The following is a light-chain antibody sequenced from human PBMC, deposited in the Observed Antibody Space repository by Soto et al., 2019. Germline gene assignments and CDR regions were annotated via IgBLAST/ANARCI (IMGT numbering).Light chain of an antibody. CDR3: CSYAGSSFYV. V-gene: IGLV2-23*01. CDR2: EGT. J-gene: IGLJ1*01. CDR1: SSDVGNYNL. Sequence: QSALTQPASVSGSPGQSITISCTGTSSDVGNYNLVSWYQQHPGKAPKLMIYEGTKRPSGVSNRFSDSKSGNTASLTISGLQAEDEADYYCCSYAGSSFYVFGTGTKLTVL.